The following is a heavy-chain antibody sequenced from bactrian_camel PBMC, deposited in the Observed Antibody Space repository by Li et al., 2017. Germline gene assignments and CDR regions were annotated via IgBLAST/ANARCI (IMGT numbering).Heavy chain of an antibody. V-gene: IGHV3S40*01. Sequence: VQLVESGGGLVQPGGSLRLSCAASGFTFSSYVMSWVRQAPGKGLEWVSAINTGGGSTYYADSVKGRFTISRDNAKNTVYLQLNSLKTEDTAMYYCAKDRTARPGYYRDYVALIGPYEYNYWGQGTQVTVS. CDR3: AKDRTARPGYYRDYVALIGPYEYNY. CDR2: INTGGGST. CDR1: GFTFSSYV. D-gene: IGHD4*01. J-gene: IGHJ4*01.